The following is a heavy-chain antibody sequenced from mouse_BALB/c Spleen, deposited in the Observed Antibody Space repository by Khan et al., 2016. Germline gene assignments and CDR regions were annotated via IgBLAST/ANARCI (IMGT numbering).Heavy chain of an antibody. CDR2: INPDSSTI. D-gene: IGHD1-1*02. J-gene: IGHJ3*01. Sequence: EVQLQESGGGLVQPGGSLKLSCAASGYAFSRYWMSWVRQAPGKGLEWIGEINPDSSTINYKPSLKDKFIISRDNAKNTLYLQMSKVRSEDTATXYCARMWWGRATWFADWGQGALVTVAA. V-gene: IGHV4-1*02. CDR1: GYAFSRYW. CDR3: ARMWWGRATWFAD.